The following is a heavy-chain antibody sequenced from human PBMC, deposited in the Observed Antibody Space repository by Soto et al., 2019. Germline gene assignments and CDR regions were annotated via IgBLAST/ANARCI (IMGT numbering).Heavy chain of an antibody. CDR1: GGSISSYY. Sequence: QVQLQESGPGLVKPSETLSLTCTVSGGSISSYYWSWIRQPPGKGLEWIGYIYYSGSTNYNPSLKRRVTISVDTSKNQFSLKLSSVTAADTAVYYCARGGKRYSGYDSMVDYWGPGTLVTVSS. CDR2: IYYSGST. D-gene: IGHD5-12*01. J-gene: IGHJ4*02. CDR3: ARGGKRYSGYDSMVDY. V-gene: IGHV4-59*01.